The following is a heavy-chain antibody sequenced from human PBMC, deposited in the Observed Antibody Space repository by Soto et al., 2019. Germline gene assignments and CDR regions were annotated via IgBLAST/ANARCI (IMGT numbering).Heavy chain of an antibody. J-gene: IGHJ4*02. V-gene: IGHV4-39*01. CDR3: ARQLIDILTGYYPGVIDY. CDR2: IYYSGST. Sequence: PSETLSLTCTVSGGSISSSIYYWGWIRQPPGKGLEWIGSIYYSGSTYYNPSLKSRVTISVDTSKNQFSLKLSSVTAADTAVYYCARQLIDILTGYYPGVIDYWGQATLVTVSS. D-gene: IGHD3-9*01. CDR1: GGSISSSIYY.